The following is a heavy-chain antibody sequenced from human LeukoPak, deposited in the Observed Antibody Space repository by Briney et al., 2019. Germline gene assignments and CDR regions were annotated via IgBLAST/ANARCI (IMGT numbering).Heavy chain of an antibody. CDR1: GYTFTGYY. D-gene: IGHD6-13*01. CDR3: ARDLRYSSSRAGFDY. CDR2: INPNSGGT. V-gene: IGHV1-2*02. J-gene: IGHJ4*02. Sequence: ASVKVSCKASGYTFTGYYMHWVRQAPGQGLEWMGWINPNSGGTNYAQKFQGRVTMTRDTSISTAYMELSRLRSDDTAVYYCARDLRYSSSRAGFDYWGQGTLVTVSS.